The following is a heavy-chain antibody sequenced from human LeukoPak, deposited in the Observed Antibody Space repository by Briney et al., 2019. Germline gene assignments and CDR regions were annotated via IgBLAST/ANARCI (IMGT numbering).Heavy chain of an antibody. CDR3: AIFGVVVPYYFDY. J-gene: IGHJ4*02. CDR1: GFTFSSYW. D-gene: IGHD3-3*02. CDR2: INSDGSST. Sequence: GGSLRLSCAASGFTFSSYWMHWVRQAPGKGLVWVSRINSDGSSTSYADSVKGRFTISRDNAKNTLYLQMNSLRAEDTAVYYCAIFGVVVPYYFDYWGQGTLVTVSS. V-gene: IGHV3-74*01.